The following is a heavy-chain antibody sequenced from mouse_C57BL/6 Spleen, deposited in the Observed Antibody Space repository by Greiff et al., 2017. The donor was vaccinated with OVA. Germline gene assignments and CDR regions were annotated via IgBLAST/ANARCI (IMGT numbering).Heavy chain of an antibody. CDR1: GYTFTDYY. CDR3: ARDYAMDY. Sequence: VQLQQSGAELVRPGASVKLSCKASGYTFTDYYINWVKQRPGQGLEWIARIYPGSGNTYYNEKFKGKATLTAEKSSSTAYMQLSSLTSEDSAVYVCARDYAMDYWGQGTSVTVSS. V-gene: IGHV1-76*01. CDR2: IYPGSGNT. J-gene: IGHJ4*01.